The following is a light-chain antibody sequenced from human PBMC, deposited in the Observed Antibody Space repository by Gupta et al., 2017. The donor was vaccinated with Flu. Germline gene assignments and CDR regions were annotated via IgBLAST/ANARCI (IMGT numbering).Light chain of an antibody. CDR1: QNINNW. J-gene: IGKJ1*01. V-gene: IGKV1-5*03. Sequence: SPPTLSTFVGDRVTSTCRDSQNINNWLAWYQQKPGKAPKLLIFKASRGERGVPSRFSGSGSGTEFTLTISSRQPDDFATYYCQQDNSYRTFGQGTKVEIK. CDR2: KAS. CDR3: QQDNSYRT.